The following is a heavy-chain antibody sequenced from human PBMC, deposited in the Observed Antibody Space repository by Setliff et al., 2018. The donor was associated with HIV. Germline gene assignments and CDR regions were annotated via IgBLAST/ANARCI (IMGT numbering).Heavy chain of an antibody. CDR1: GYTLSTYG. Sequence: GASVKVSCKASGYTLSTYGISWVRQAPGQGLEWMGWISAHSGGTKSAQKFQGRVTMTRDTSISTAYMELNSLTSDDTAVYYCARGRHSGTYEAFDIWGPGTMVTVSS. J-gene: IGHJ3*02. CDR3: ARGRHSGTYEAFDI. D-gene: IGHD1-26*01. V-gene: IGHV1-2*02. CDR2: ISAHSGGT.